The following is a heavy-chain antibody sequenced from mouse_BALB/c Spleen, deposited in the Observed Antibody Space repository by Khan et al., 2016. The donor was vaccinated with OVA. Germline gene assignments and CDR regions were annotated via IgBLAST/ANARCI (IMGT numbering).Heavy chain of an antibody. D-gene: IGHD2-3*01. J-gene: IGHJ2*01. CDR3: TSPAYDGYYDY. CDR1: GYTFTDYA. V-gene: IGHV1S137*01. CDR2: ISTYSGNT. Sequence: VQLKQSGPELVRPGVSVKISCKGSGYTFTDYAMHWVKQSHAKSLEWIGLISTYSGNTNYKQKFKGKATMTVDKSSSTAYMELARLTSEDSAIYYCTSPAYDGYYDYWGQGTTLTVSS.